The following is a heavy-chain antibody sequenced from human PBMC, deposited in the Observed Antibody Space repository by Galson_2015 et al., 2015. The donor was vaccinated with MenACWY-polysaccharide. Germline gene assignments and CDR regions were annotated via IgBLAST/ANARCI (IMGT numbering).Heavy chain of an antibody. J-gene: IGHJ6*02. CDR2: IWSDGSYK. V-gene: IGHV3-33*01. D-gene: IGHD3-10*01. Sequence: SLRLSCAASGFTFSNFGMHWVRQAPGKGLEWVAVIWSDGSYKHYADSVKGRFTISRDNSNNTLYLQMNSLTAEDTAVYFCARGLAITVRGVRLSTVRMDVCGQGTPVPDSS. CDR1: GFTFSNFG. CDR3: ARGLAITVRGVRLSTVRMDV.